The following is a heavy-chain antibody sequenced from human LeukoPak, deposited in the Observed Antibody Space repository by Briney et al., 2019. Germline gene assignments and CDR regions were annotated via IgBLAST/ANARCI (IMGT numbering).Heavy chain of an antibody. CDR1: GFTFSSYA. CDR2: ISYDGSNK. J-gene: IGHJ4*02. CDR3: ARVIRPGASSGWYGVFDY. Sequence: GGSLRLSCAASGFTFSSYAMHWVCQAPGKELEWVAVISYDGSNKYYADSVKGRFTISRDNSKNTLYLQMNSLRAEDTAVYYCARVIRPGASSGWYGVFDYWGQGTLVTVSS. V-gene: IGHV3-30-3*01. D-gene: IGHD6-19*01.